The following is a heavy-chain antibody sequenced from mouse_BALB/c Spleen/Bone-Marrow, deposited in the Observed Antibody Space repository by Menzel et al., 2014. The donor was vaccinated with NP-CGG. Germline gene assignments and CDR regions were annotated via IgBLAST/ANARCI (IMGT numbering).Heavy chain of an antibody. J-gene: IGHJ2*01. CDR2: VSTGSTII. D-gene: IGHD2-1*01. Sequence: EVMLVESGGGLVQPGGPRKLSCAASGFTFSSFGMHWFRQSPEKGLEWVAFVSTGSTIIYYADTVKGRFTISRDNPENTLFLQMTSLRSEDTAIYYCARSHFYGNYFDYWGQGTTLTVSS. CDR1: GFTFSSFG. CDR3: ARSHFYGNYFDY. V-gene: IGHV5-17*02.